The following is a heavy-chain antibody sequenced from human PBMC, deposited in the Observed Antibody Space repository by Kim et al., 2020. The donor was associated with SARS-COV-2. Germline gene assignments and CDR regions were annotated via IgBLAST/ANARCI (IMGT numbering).Heavy chain of an antibody. V-gene: IGHV3-74*03. D-gene: IGHD1-1*01. CDR3: ARGMLWNGFDV. J-gene: IGHJ6*02. CDR2: ISSDGSTT. CDR1: GFTLSDYW. Sequence: GGSLRLSCAASGFTLSDYWINWVRHAPGKGLVWVSRISSDGSTTQYADSVKGRFTLSKDNAENTLYLQMNSLRAEDTAVYYCARGMLWNGFDVWGQGTTVTVSS.